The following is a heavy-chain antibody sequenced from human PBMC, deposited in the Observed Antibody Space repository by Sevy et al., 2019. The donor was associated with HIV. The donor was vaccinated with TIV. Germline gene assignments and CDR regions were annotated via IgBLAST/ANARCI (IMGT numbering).Heavy chain of an antibody. D-gene: IGHD2-2*02. CDR2: INPNSDVT. J-gene: IGHJ4*01. Sequence: ASVKVSCETSGYRFTDYYIHWVRQAPGQGLEWMGWINPNSDVTKSAKKFQDRVIMTKDTSIRTVYMELRGLTFDDSAVYYCARDQEFWSTTTCYSGLDHWGHGSLVTVSS. CDR1: GYRFTDYY. V-gene: IGHV1-2*02. CDR3: ARDQEFWSTTTCYSGLDH.